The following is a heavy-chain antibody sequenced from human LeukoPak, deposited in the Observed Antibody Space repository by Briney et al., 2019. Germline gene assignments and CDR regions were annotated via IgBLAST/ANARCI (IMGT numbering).Heavy chain of an antibody. CDR1: GFTFSTFA. CDR2: ISGSGENT. D-gene: IGHD6-13*01. J-gene: IGHJ4*02. CDR3: ANGAAAGTPTIGDY. V-gene: IGHV3-23*01. Sequence: GGSLRLSCAASGFTFSTFAMIWVRQPPGKGLEWVSVISGSGENTYYADSVKGRFTISRDNFKNTLYLQMNSLRAEDTAVYYCANGAAAGTPTIGDYWGQGTLVTVSS.